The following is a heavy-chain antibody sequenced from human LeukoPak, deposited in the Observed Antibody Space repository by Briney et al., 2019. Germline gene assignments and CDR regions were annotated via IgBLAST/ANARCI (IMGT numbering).Heavy chain of an antibody. D-gene: IGHD2-2*01. J-gene: IGHJ6*02. CDR1: GGTFSSYA. Sequence: SVKVSCKASGGTFSSYAISWVRQAPGQGLEWMGRIIPILGIANYAQKFQGRVTITADKSTSTAYMELSSLGSEDTAVYYCARVPAAYYYYYGMDVWGQGTTVTVSS. V-gene: IGHV1-69*04. CDR3: ARVPAAYYYYYGMDV. CDR2: IIPILGIA.